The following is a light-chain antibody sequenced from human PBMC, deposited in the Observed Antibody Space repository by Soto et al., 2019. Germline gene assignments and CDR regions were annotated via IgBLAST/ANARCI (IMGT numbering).Light chain of an antibody. Sequence: ERVMTQSPATLSVSPGERATLSCRASQSVGGDLAWYQQKPGQAPRLLIYGASSRAPGIPDRFSGSGSGTEFTLTISSLQSEDFAVYYCQQYNNWWTFGQGTKVEIK. J-gene: IGKJ1*01. V-gene: IGKV3-15*01. CDR2: GAS. CDR1: QSVGGD. CDR3: QQYNNWWT.